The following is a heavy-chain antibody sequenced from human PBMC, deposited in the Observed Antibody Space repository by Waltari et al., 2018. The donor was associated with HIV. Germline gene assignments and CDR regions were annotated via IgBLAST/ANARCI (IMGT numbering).Heavy chain of an antibody. CDR1: GFTFSSYV. CDR2: ISSNGGST. V-gene: IGHV3-64*01. J-gene: IGHJ6*02. CDR3: ARVGIGYNGMDV. Sequence: EVQLVESGGGLVQPGGSLRLSCAASGFTFSSYVMYWVRQAPGKGFEYVSDISSNGGSTYYANSVKGRFTISRDNSKNTLYLQMGSLRAEDMAVYYGARVGIGYNGMDVWGQGTTVTVSS. D-gene: IGHD3-22*01.